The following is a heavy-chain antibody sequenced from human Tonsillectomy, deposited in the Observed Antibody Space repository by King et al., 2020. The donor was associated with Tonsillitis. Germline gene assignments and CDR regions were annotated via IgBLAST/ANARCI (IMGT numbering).Heavy chain of an antibody. D-gene: IGHD2-21*01. CDR2: VCYTGNT. J-gene: IGHJ3*02. CDR1: GAYINTCY. Sequence: HVQLQESGPGLVKPSETLSLTCTVSGAYINTCYWSWSRKPPGKGLELDGIVCYTGNTDYNHSLKSRVTISVDASKYQFSLKLSSVTAADTALYYCSRGQGYSAYGAFNIWGQGTMVTVSS. CDR3: SRGQGYSAYGAFNI. V-gene: IGHV4-59*13.